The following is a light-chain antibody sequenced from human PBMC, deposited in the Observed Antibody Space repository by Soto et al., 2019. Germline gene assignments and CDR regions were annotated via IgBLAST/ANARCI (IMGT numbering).Light chain of an antibody. CDR2: YGS. CDR1: QTVSSY. J-gene: IGKJ4*01. Sequence: VLTQSPATLSLSPGERVTISCRASQTVSSYLAWYQQKPGQAPRLLIYYGSNRATGIPARFSGSGSGTDYTLTITSLEPEDFAVYYCQHRSTWPILTCGGGTRVE. CDR3: QHRSTWPILT. V-gene: IGKV3-11*01.